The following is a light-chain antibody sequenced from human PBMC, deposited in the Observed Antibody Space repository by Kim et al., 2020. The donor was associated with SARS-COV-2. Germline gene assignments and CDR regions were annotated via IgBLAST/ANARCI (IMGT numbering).Light chain of an antibody. CDR1: QDISNL. CDR3: LQYVTLPLT. CDR2: DPS. Sequence: APVEDRDTITCQASQDISNLLNCYQQRTGKTPKLLCFDPSHLDKVVPPRFSGTGSLTEFTLTINTPQTEDIATYYSLQYVTLPLTFGGGTTVDI. V-gene: IGKV1-33*01. J-gene: IGKJ4*01.